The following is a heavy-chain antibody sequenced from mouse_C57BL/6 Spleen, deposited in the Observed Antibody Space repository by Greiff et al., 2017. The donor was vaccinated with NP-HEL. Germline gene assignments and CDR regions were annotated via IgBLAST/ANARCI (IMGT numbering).Heavy chain of an antibody. CDR1: GYTFTSYW. Sequence: QVQLKQPGAELVRPGSSVKLSCKASGYTFTSYWMHWVKQRPIQGLEWIGNIDPSDSETHYNQKFKDKATLTVDKSSSTAYMQLSSLTSEDSAVYYCAREPQFITTVRGAMDYWGQGTSVTVSS. CDR3: AREPQFITTVRGAMDY. CDR2: IDPSDSET. V-gene: IGHV1-52*01. J-gene: IGHJ4*01. D-gene: IGHD1-1*01.